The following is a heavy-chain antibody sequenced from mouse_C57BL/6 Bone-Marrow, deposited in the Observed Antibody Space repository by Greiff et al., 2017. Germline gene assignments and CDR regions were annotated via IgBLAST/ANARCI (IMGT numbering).Heavy chain of an antibody. Sequence: VKLQESGPGLVQPSQSLSITCTVSGFSLTSYGVHWVRQSPGKGLEWLGVIWRGGSTDYNAAFMSRLSITKDNSKSQVFFKMNSLQADDTAIYYCAIYYYGSSYDPFAYWGQGTLVTVSA. J-gene: IGHJ3*01. V-gene: IGHV2-5*01. CDR2: IWRGGST. CDR3: AIYYYGSSYDPFAY. CDR1: GFSLTSYG. D-gene: IGHD1-1*01.